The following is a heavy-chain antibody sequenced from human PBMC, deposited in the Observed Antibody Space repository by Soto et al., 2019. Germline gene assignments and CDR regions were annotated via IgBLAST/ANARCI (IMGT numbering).Heavy chain of an antibody. Sequence: EVQLVESGGGLVQPGGSLRLSCAASGFTFSSYWMSWVRQAPGKGLEWVANINQDGSEKFYVDSVKGRFTISRDNAKKSLYPQMNTLRVEDTAVYYCARDGSSSWYSYYYNGMDVWGQGTTVTVSS. V-gene: IGHV3-7*05. D-gene: IGHD6-13*01. CDR2: INQDGSEK. J-gene: IGHJ6*02. CDR3: ARDGSSSWYSYYYNGMDV. CDR1: GFTFSSYW.